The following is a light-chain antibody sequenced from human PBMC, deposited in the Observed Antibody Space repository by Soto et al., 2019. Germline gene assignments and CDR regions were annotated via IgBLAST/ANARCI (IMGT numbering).Light chain of an antibody. Sequence: QSALTQPASVSVSPGQSITVSCTGTSSDVGSYSFVSWYQQHPGKAPKLMIFEGSKRPSGVSNRFSGSKSGNTASLTISGLQAEDEADYYCCSCAAGINVFGTGTKVTVL. J-gene: IGLJ1*01. CDR2: EGS. V-gene: IGLV2-23*03. CDR3: CSCAAGINV. CDR1: SSDVGSYSF.